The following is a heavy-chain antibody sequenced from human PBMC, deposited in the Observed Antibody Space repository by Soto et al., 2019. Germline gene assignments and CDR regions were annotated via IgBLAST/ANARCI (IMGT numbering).Heavy chain of an antibody. J-gene: IGHJ4*02. CDR1: GGSISSGGYS. Sequence: QVQLQESGSGLVKPSQTLSLTCAVSGGSISSGGYSWSWIRQPPGKGLEWIGDIHRSGSTYYNPSLTSRVTISVDRSKDQFSLRLSSVTAADTAVYYCAKQRAGFGSGSDTYYFDYWGQGTLVTVSS. CDR3: AKQRAGFGSGSDTYYFDY. D-gene: IGHD3-10*01. V-gene: IGHV4-30-2*01. CDR2: IHRSGST.